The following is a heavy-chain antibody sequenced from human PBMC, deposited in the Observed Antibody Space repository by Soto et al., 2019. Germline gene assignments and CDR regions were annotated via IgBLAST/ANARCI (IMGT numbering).Heavy chain of an antibody. CDR2: TYYRSKWYN. CDR3: VRLIGNSWLDF. CDR1: GGSVSRSSVT. D-gene: IGHD1-26*01. V-gene: IGHV6-1*01. J-gene: IGHJ5*01. Sequence: PSQMLSLTCAISGGSVSRSSVTWNWIRQSPSRGLEWLGRTYYRSKWYNDYAESVKSRITINPDTSKNQFSLHLNSVTPEDTAVYYCVRLIGNSWLDFWGQGTLVTVS.